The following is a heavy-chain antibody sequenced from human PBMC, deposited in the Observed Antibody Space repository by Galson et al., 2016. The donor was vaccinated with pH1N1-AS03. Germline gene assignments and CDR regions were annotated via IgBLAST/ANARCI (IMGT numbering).Heavy chain of an antibody. CDR3: ARKRPTYFDY. Sequence: SLRLSCAASGFTFSSYWMSWVRQAPGKGLERVANIKVDGSEKYYVDSVKGRFIISRDNTKNSLYLQVNSLRAEDTAVYYCARKRPTYFDYWGQGTLVTVSS. D-gene: IGHD2-21*01. CDR1: GFTFSSYW. V-gene: IGHV3-7*01. CDR2: IKVDGSEK. J-gene: IGHJ4*02.